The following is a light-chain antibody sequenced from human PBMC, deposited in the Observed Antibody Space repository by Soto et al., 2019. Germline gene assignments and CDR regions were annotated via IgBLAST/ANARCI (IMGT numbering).Light chain of an antibody. CDR3: QQYDSNWT. CDR2: QVS. V-gene: IGKV1-5*03. CDR1: QSITTW. J-gene: IGKJ1*01. Sequence: DIQLTQFPSTLSASVGDRITITCRASQSITTWLAWYQQKPGQAPEVLIYQVSNLQDGVPSRFSGSGSGTEFTLTISSLQPDDFATYYCQQYDSNWTFGQGTKVEMK.